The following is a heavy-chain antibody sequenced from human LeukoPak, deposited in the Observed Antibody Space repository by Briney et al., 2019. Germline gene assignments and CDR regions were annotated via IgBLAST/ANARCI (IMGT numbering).Heavy chain of an antibody. J-gene: IGHJ4*02. Sequence: GGSLRLSCTASGFTLGGHDMHWVRQTTGGGLELVAAVSSGHHAFYADSVQGRFAVSRVDGKNSLYLQMNSLRAGDTAVYYCVREARGYHYTYFDYWGQGSLVTVSS. CDR1: GFTLGGHD. CDR2: VSSGHHA. V-gene: IGHV3-13*01. CDR3: VREARGYHYTYFDY. D-gene: IGHD5-18*01.